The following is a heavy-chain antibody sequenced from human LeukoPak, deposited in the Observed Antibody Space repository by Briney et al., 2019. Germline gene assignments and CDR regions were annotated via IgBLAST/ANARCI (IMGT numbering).Heavy chain of an antibody. CDR2: IKQDGSEK. CDR1: GFTFSRYW. D-gene: IGHD3-22*01. CDR3: ARDKGDYDTSGSLFVF. V-gene: IGHV3-7*03. J-gene: IGHJ4*02. Sequence: AGGSLRLSCAASGFTFSRYWMSWVRQVPRKGLEWVANIKQDGSEKYYVDSVKGRFTISRDNAKNPLYLQMNSLRAEDTAVYYCARDKGDYDTSGSLFVFGGQGTLVTVSS.